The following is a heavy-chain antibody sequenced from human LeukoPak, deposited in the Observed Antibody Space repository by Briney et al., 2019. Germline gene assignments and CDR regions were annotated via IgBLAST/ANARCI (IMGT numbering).Heavy chain of an antibody. CDR1: GYTFTGYY. J-gene: IGHJ4*02. CDR2: INPNSGGT. CDR3: ARGGNIAAAQILRGNYFDY. Sequence: ASVKVSCKASGYTFTGYYVHWVRQAPGQGLEWMGRINPNSGGTNYAQKFQGRVTMTRGTSISTAYMELSRLRSDDTAVYYCARGGNIAAAQILRGNYFDYWGQGTLVTVSS. D-gene: IGHD6-13*01. V-gene: IGHV1-2*06.